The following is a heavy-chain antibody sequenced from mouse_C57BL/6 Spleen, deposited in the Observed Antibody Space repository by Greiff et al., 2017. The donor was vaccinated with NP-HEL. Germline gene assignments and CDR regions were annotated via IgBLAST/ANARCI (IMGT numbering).Heavy chain of an antibody. CDR3: ASYGMNAMDY. CDR1: GFSLTSYG. D-gene: IGHD2-1*01. CDR2: IWSGGST. J-gene: IGHJ4*01. V-gene: IGHV2-2*01. Sequence: VQLQQSGPGLVQPSQSLSITCTVSGFSLTSYGVHWVRQSPGKGLEWLGVIWSGGSTDYNAAFISRLSISKDNSKSQVFFKMNSLQADDTAIYYCASYGMNAMDYWGQGTSVTVSS.